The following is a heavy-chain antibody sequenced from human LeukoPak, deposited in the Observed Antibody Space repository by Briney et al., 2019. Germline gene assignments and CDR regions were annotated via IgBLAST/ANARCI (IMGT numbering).Heavy chain of an antibody. V-gene: IGHV1-46*01. Sequence: ASVKVSCKASGYTFTSYYMHWVRQAPGQGLEWMGIINPSGGSTSYAQKFQGRVTMTRNTSISTAYMELSSLRSEDTAVYYCARGLQLWRTNTYGMDVWGQGTTVTVSS. CDR2: INPSGGST. CDR1: GYTFTSYY. CDR3: ARGLQLWRTNTYGMDV. D-gene: IGHD5-18*01. J-gene: IGHJ6*02.